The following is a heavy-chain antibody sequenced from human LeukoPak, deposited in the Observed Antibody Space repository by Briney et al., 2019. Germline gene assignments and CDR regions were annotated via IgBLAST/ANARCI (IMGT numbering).Heavy chain of an antibody. CDR1: GGTFSSYA. J-gene: IGHJ4*02. CDR3: ARSSDRGAGWLLPEYYFDY. D-gene: IGHD3-22*01. V-gene: IGHV1-69*13. Sequence: GASVKVSCKASGGTFSSYAISWVRQAPGQGLEWMGGIIPIFGTANYAQKFQGRVTITADESTSTAYMELSSLRSEDTAVYYCARSSDRGAGWLLPEYYFDYWGQGTLVTVSS. CDR2: IIPIFGTA.